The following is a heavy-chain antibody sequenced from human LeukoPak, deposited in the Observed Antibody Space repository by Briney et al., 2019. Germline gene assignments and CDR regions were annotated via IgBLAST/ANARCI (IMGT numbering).Heavy chain of an antibody. CDR2: IWYDGSNK. V-gene: IGHV3-33*01. CDR3: ARGSTGYDSEAFDT. J-gene: IGHJ3*02. D-gene: IGHD5-12*01. Sequence: PGGSLRLSCAASGFTFSSHAMHWARQAPGKGLEWVAAIWYDGSNKYYADSVKGRFTISRDNSKNTLHLQMNSLRAEDTAVYYCARGSTGYDSEAFDTWGQGTMVTVSS. CDR1: GFTFSSHA.